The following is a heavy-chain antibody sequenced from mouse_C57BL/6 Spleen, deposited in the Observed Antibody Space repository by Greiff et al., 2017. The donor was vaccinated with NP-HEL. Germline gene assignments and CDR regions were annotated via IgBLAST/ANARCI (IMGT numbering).Heavy chain of an antibody. V-gene: IGHV1-42*01. CDR1: GYSFTGYY. D-gene: IGHD2-3*01. CDR2: INPSTGGT. J-gene: IGHJ3*01. Sequence: EVQRVESGPELVKPGASVKISCKASGYSFTGYYMNWVKQSPEKSLEWIGEINPSTGGTTYNQKFKAKATLTVDKSSSTAYMQLKSLTSEDSAVYYCARSSHDGYPTWFAYWGQGTLVTVS. CDR3: ARSSHDGYPTWFAY.